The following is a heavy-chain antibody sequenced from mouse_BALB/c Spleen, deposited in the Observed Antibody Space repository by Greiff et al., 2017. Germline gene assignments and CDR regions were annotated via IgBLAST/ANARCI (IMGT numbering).Heavy chain of an antibody. CDR2: IDPENGNT. CDR3: ATSDGSSYGWYFDV. J-gene: IGHJ1*01. CDR1: GFNIKDYY. D-gene: IGHD1-1*01. V-gene: IGHV14-1*02. Sequence: VQLQQSGAELVRPGALVKLSCKASGFNIKDYYMHWVKQRPEQGLEWIGWIDPENGNTIYDPKFQGKASITANTSSNTAYLQLSSLTAEDTAVDYCATSDGSSYGWYFDVWGAGTTVTVSS.